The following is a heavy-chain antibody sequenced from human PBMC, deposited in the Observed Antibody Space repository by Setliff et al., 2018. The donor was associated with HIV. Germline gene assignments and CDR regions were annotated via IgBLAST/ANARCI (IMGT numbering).Heavy chain of an antibody. CDR2: IYAAGST. Sequence: PGGSLRLSCAASGFSVSSNYMSWVRQAPGKGLEWVSVIYAAGSTYYADSVKGRFIISRDNSKNTLYLQMNSLRAEDTAVYYCARDPGRYNGMDVWGQGTTVTVSS. CDR1: GFSVSSNY. J-gene: IGHJ6*02. D-gene: IGHD1-20*01. V-gene: IGHV3-66*01. CDR3: ARDPGRYNGMDV.